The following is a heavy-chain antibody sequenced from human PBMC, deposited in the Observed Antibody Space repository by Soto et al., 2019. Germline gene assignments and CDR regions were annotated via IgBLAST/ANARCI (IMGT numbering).Heavy chain of an antibody. V-gene: IGHV4-4*02. CDR1: GGSISTSNW. D-gene: IGHD4-17*01. CDR2: VLHTGST. Sequence: SETLSLTCGVSGGSISTSNWWNWVRQPPEKGLEWIGQVLHTGSTNYNPSLKTRVTISVDKSKNQFSLDLASVTAADTALYFCARSDYGDSNSQFLDYWGQGALVTVSS. J-gene: IGHJ4*02. CDR3: ARSDYGDSNSQFLDY.